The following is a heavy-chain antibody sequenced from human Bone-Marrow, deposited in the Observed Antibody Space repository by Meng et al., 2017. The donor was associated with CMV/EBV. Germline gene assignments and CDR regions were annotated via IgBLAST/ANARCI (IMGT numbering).Heavy chain of an antibody. CDR1: GGSISSSSYY. D-gene: IGHD3-9*01. CDR2: IYYSGST. CDR3: ARCLSDYHILTNKVNYYGMDV. V-gene: IGHV4-39*01. Sequence: SETLSLTCTVSGGSISSSSYYWGWIRQPPGKGLEWIGSIYYSGSTYYNPSLKSRVTISVDTSKNQFSLKLSSVTAADTAVYYCARCLSDYHILTNKVNYYGMDVWGQGTAVTVSS. J-gene: IGHJ6*02.